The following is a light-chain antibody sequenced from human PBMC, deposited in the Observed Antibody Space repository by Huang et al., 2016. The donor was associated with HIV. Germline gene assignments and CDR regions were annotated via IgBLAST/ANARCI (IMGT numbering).Light chain of an antibody. V-gene: IGKV1-5*03. CDR3: QQYNLYSFT. CDR2: EAS. CDR1: QRISRW. Sequence: IQLTPSPSTLSASVGDRVTITCRASQRISRWLAWYQQKPGKAPQLLIYEASSLASGVPSRFSGSGSETEFTLTISTLQPDDSATYYCQQYNLYSFTFGQGTKLEIK. J-gene: IGKJ2*01.